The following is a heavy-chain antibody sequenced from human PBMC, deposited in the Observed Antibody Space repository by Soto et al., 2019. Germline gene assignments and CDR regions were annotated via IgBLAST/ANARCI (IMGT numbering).Heavy chain of an antibody. V-gene: IGHV4-30-4*01. Sequence: LSLTCTVSGGSISSGDYYWSWIRQPPGKGLEWIGYIYYSGSTYYNPSLKSRVTISVDTSKNQFSLKLSSVTAADTAVYYCAGGLGYCSGGSCYGPDGVYYFDYWGQGTLVTVSS. CDR1: GGSISSGDYY. CDR2: IYYSGST. J-gene: IGHJ4*02. CDR3: AGGLGYCSGGSCYGPDGVYYFDY. D-gene: IGHD2-15*01.